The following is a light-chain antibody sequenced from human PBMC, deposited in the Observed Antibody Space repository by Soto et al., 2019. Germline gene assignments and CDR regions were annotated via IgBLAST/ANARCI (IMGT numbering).Light chain of an antibody. CDR2: YDD. Sequence: QSVLTQSPSVSEAPRQRVTISCSGSSSNIGDNAVNWYQQLPGKAPKLLIYYDDLLPSGVSDRFSGSKSGTSASLAISGLQSEDEADYYCAAWDDSLKGYVFGTGTKVTVL. J-gene: IGLJ1*01. V-gene: IGLV1-36*01. CDR3: AAWDDSLKGYV. CDR1: SSNIGDNA.